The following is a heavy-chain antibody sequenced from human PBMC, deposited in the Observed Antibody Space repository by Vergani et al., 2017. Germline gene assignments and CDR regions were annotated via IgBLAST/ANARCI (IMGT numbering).Heavy chain of an antibody. V-gene: IGHV3-49*04. CDR2: MRSRDFGGTT. CDR1: GFTFGDHA. Sequence: EVHLVESGGGLVQPGRSLRLSCTGSGFTFGDHAMSWVRQAPGKGLEWVGFMRSRDFGGTTEYTEYAASVRDRFVFSRDDSKSIAYLQMDSLKTEDTAVYYCTRGVYTASAYWTDYWGQGTLVTVSP. D-gene: IGHD3-22*01. J-gene: IGHJ4*02. CDR3: TRGVYTASAYWTDY.